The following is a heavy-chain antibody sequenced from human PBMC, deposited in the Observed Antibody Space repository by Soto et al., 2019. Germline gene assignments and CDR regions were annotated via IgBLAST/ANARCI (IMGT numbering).Heavy chain of an antibody. V-gene: IGHV3-23*01. CDR3: AKGCSSPRPGLGSFDS. J-gene: IGHJ4*02. CDR1: GFTFSANS. Sequence: EVQLLESGGGLVQPGGSLRLTCAASGFTFSANSMAWVRQAPGKGLEWVSSISGSGDYTYYADSVKGRFTISRDNSYNTLSLQMDSLRAEDTAVYYCAKGCSSPRPGLGSFDSWGQGTLVTVSS. CDR2: ISGSGDYT. D-gene: IGHD2-2*01.